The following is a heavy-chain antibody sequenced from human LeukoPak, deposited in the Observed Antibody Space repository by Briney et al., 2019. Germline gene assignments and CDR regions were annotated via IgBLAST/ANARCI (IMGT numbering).Heavy chain of an antibody. CDR1: GGSITNYY. D-gene: IGHD3-9*01. J-gene: IGHJ5*02. CDR2: VDYSGNT. Sequence: SETLSLTCSVSGGSITNYYWTWIRQPPAKALEWVGHVDYSGNTNYNPSLKSRVTISLDTSKTHVSLKVNSVTAADTAIYYCARLFRRTWFDPWGQGTLVIVS. CDR3: ARLFRRTWFDP. V-gene: IGHV4-59*08.